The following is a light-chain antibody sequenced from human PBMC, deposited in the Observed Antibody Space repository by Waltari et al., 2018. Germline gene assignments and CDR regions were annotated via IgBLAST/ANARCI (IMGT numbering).Light chain of an antibody. Sequence: IQMTQSSSALSASVGDRVHIYCRASQNISRNVAWYQQKPGKPPKLLIFDASPLESGIPARFSGTGSGTDFTLTIRSLQPEDAARYYCQHYYNNPFTFGPGTKLDI. CDR3: QHYYNNPFT. V-gene: IGKV1D-13*01. CDR2: DAS. CDR1: QNISRN. J-gene: IGKJ3*01.